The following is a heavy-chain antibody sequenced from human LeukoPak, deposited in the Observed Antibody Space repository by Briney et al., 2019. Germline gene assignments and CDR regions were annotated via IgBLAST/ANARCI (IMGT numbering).Heavy chain of an antibody. CDR2: LNSDGSST. V-gene: IGHV3-74*01. CDR1: GXNFSSYW. J-gene: IGHJ2*01. Sequence: PGGSLRLSCAASGXNFSSYWMHWVCQAPGKGLVSVSRLNSDGSSTSYADSVKGRFTISRDNAKNTLYLQMNSLRAEDKAVDYCTRSAPAKWCFELWGRGTLVTVSS. CDR3: TRSAPAKWCFEL.